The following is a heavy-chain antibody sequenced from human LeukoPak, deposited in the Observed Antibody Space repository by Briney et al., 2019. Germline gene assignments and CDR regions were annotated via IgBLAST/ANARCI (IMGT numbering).Heavy chain of an antibody. Sequence: GESLKISCKVSGYSFTSYCIGWVRQMPGKGLEWMGIIYPGDSGPTYSPSFQGQVTISVDKSINTAYLQWSSLQTSDTAMYYCGMSGDRVPLQDDVFDVWGQGTMVTVST. CDR3: GMSGDRVPLQDDVFDV. J-gene: IGHJ3*01. D-gene: IGHD1-26*01. CDR2: IYPGDSGP. V-gene: IGHV5-51*01. CDR1: GYSFTSYC.